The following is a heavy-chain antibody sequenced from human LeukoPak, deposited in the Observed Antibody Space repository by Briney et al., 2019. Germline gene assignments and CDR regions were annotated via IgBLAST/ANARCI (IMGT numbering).Heavy chain of an antibody. CDR2: INHSGST. D-gene: IGHD3-9*01. CDR3: ARKGPRFYDILTGFEGNNWFDP. V-gene: IGHV4-34*01. CDR1: GASLSGYY. J-gene: IGHJ5*02. Sequence: PSETLSLTCAVYGASLSGYYWTWIRQPPGKGLEWIGEINHSGSTNYNPSLKSRVTISVDTSKNQFSLKLSSVTAADTAVYYCARKGPRFYDILTGFEGNNWFDPWGQGTLVTVSS.